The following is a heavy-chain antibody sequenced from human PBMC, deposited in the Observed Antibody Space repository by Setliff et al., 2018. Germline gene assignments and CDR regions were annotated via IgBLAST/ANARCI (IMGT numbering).Heavy chain of an antibody. V-gene: IGHV4-59*08. CDR3: ARHENDYGDYDDAFDI. CDR1: GGSISSDY. CDR2: IYDSGST. D-gene: IGHD4-17*01. Sequence: PSETLSLTCNVSGGSISSDYWSWIRQPPGKGLEWIGYIYDSGSTNYNPSLKSRVTISVDTSKNQFSLKVSSVTAADTAVYYCARHENDYGDYDDAFDIWGQGTMVTVSS. J-gene: IGHJ3*02.